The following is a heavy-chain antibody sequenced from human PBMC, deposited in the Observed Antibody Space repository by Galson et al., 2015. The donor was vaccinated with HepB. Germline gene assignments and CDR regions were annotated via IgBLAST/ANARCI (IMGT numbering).Heavy chain of an antibody. CDR3: AVGSSHGRIDY. V-gene: IGHV1-69*01. CDR1: GGTFSNV. J-gene: IGHJ4*02. D-gene: IGHD1-14*01. Sequence: SCKASGGTFSNVISWVRQAPGQGLEWMGGIIPRFGTVNYAQKFQGRVTIIADEPTRTAYMELSSLRSEDTAVYYCAVGSSHGRIDYWGQGTLVTVSS. CDR2: IIPRFGTV.